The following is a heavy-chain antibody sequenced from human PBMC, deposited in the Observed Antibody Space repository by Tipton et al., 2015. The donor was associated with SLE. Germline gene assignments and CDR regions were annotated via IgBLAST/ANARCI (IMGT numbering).Heavy chain of an antibody. Sequence: TLSLTCTVSGGSISSGSYYSSWIRQPAGKGLEGLVPIYTSARTNYNPALKNRVPLSVDTSKNQLSLKLSSVTAADTAVYYCAVGIRIVGATHDGFDSWGQGTMVTVSS. V-gene: IGHV4-61*02. CDR1: GGSISSGSYY. D-gene: IGHD1-26*01. J-gene: IGHJ3*02. CDR2: IYTSART. CDR3: AVGIRIVGATHDGFDS.